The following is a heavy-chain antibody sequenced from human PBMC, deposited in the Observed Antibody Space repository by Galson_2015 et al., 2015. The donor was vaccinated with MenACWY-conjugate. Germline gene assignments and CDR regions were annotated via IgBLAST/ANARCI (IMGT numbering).Heavy chain of an antibody. CDR1: GYTFTSYG. CDR3: ATGDLMVRGVTDAFDI. Sequence: SVKVSCKASGYTFTSYGISWVRQAPGQGLEWMGWISAYNGNTNYAQKLQGRVTMTEDTSTDTAYMELSSLRSEDTAVYYCATGDLMVRGVTDAFDIWGQGTMVTVSS. J-gene: IGHJ3*02. CDR2: ISAYNGNT. V-gene: IGHV1-18*01. D-gene: IGHD3-10*01.